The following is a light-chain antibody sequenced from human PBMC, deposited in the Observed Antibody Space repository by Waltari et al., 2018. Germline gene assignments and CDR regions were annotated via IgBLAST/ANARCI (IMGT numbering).Light chain of an antibody. CDR2: EAS. Sequence: DLQMTPSPSTLSASVGDRVTITFRSIQSIRGLLAWYRQEAGKAPKLLIYEASTLESGVPSRFSGSGSGTEFTLTISGVQPDDVATFYCQQYRTYPWTFGRGTKVEIK. J-gene: IGKJ1*01. V-gene: IGKV1-5*03. CDR3: QQYRTYPWT. CDR1: QSIRGL.